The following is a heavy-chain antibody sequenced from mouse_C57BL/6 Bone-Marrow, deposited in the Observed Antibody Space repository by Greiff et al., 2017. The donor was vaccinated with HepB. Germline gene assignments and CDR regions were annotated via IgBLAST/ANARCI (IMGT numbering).Heavy chain of an antibody. CDR1: GYTFTSYG. D-gene: IGHD1-1*01. CDR3: ARIGYYGSWDFDV. CDR2: IYPRSGNT. Sequence: QVQLKESGAELARPGASVKLSCKASGYTFTSYGISWVKQRTGQGLEWIGEIYPRSGNTYYNEKFKGKATLTADKSSSTAYMELRSLTSEDSAVYFCARIGYYGSWDFDVWGTGTTVTVSS. J-gene: IGHJ1*03. V-gene: IGHV1-81*01.